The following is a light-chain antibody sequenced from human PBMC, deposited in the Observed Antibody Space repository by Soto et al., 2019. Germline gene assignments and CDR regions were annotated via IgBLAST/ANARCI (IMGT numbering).Light chain of an antibody. V-gene: IGLV6-57*01. CDR2: ENN. CDR1: SGSIASNY. CDR3: QSYDGTNWV. J-gene: IGLJ3*02. Sequence: NFMLTQPHSVSQSPGKTVTISCTRSSGSIASNYVQWYQQRPGSSPTTVISENNQRPSGVPDRFSGSIDSSSNSASLTISGLKTEDEADYYCQSYDGTNWVFGGGTKLTVL.